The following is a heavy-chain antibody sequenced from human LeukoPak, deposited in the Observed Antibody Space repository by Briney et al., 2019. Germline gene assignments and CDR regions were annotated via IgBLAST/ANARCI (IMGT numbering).Heavy chain of an antibody. CDR1: GGSVSSGSYY. J-gene: IGHJ4*02. Sequence: SETLSLTCTVSGGSVSSGSYYWSWIRQPPGKGLEWIGYIYYSRSTNYNPSLKSRVTISVDTSKNQFSLKLSSVTAADTAVYYCASVDTAIVDVFGYWGQGTLVTVSS. D-gene: IGHD5-18*01. CDR3: ASVDTAIVDVFGY. CDR2: IYYSRST. V-gene: IGHV4-61*01.